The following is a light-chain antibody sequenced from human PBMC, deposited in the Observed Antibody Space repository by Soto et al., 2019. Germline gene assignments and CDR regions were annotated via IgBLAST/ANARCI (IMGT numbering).Light chain of an antibody. V-gene: IGKV3-15*01. CDR1: QSVSSN. J-gene: IGKJ3*01. Sequence: EIVMTQSPATLSVSPGERATLSCRASQSVSSNLAWYQQKPGQAPRLLIYGASTRATGIPARFSGSGSGTEFTLTISSLQSEDFAVYYWQQYNNWHVGFTCGPGTKVDIK. CDR2: GAS. CDR3: QQYNNWHVGFT.